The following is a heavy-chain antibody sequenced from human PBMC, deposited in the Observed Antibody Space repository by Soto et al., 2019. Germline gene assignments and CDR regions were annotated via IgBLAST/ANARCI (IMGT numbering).Heavy chain of an antibody. CDR2: ISWNSGSI. J-gene: IGHJ3*02. D-gene: IGHD2-15*01. CDR1: GFTFDDYA. Sequence: EVQLVESGGGLVQPGRSLRLSCAASGFTFDDYAMHWVRQAPGKGLEWVSGISWNSGSIGYADSVKGRFTISRDNAKNSLYLQMNSLRAEDTALYYCAKDIGDIVVVVASPVAFDIWGQGTMVTVSS. V-gene: IGHV3-9*01. CDR3: AKDIGDIVVVVASPVAFDI.